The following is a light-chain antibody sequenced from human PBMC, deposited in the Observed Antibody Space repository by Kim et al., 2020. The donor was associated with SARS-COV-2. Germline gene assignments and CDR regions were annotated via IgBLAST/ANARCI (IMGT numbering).Light chain of an antibody. J-gene: IGKJ2*01. V-gene: IGKV3-20*01. Sequence: SPGERATHSGMASQSVSSSYLAWYQQKPGQAPRLLIYGASSRATGIPDRFSGSGSGTDFTLTISRLEPEDFAVFYCQQYGSSPPYTFGQGTKLEI. CDR2: GAS. CDR1: QSVSSSY. CDR3: QQYGSSPPYT.